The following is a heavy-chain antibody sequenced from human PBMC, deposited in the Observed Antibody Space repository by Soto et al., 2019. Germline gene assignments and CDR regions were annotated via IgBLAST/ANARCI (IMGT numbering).Heavy chain of an antibody. CDR2: INPHSGGT. CDR3: AGTSCSSTTCPTTY. V-gene: IGHV1-2*02. CDR1: GYTFTGYY. J-gene: IGHJ4*02. Sequence: QVQLVQSGAEVKKHGASVKVSCKTSGYTFTGYYIYWVRQAPGQGLEWMGWINPHSGGTDSSQKFQGRLTITRDTSISTAYMELSRLRSDDTAVYYCAGTSCSSTTCPTTYWGQGTLVTVSS. D-gene: IGHD2-2*01.